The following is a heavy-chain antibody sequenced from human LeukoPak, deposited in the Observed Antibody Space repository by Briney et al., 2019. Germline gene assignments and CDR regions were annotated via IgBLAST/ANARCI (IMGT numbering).Heavy chain of an antibody. CDR3: ARGSVTMVRGVYGMNWFDP. D-gene: IGHD3-10*01. J-gene: IGHJ5*02. Sequence: SETLSLTCAVYGGSFSGYYWSWIRQPPGKGLEWIGEINHSGSTNYNPSLKSRVTISVDTSKNQFSLKLSSLTAADTAVHYCARGSVTMVRGVYGMNWFDPWGQGTLVTVSS. CDR1: GGSFSGYY. CDR2: INHSGST. V-gene: IGHV4-34*01.